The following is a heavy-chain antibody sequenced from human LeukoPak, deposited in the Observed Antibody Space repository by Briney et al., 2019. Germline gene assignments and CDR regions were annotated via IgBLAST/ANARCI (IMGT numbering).Heavy chain of an antibody. CDR1: GGSISSGDYY. CDR3: ARVIGGSYGTFDI. V-gene: IGHV4-30-4*01. D-gene: IGHD1-26*01. CDR2: IYYSGST. Sequence: SETLSLTRTVSGGSISSGDYYWSWIRQPPGKGLEWIGYIYYSGSTYYNPSLKSRVTISVDTSKNQFSLKLSSVTAADTAVYYCARVIGGSYGTFDIWGQGTMVTVSS. J-gene: IGHJ3*02.